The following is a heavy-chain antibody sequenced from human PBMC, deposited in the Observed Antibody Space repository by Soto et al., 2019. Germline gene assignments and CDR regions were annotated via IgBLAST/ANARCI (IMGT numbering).Heavy chain of an antibody. CDR1: GFTFSNYG. Sequence: QVQLVESGGGVVQPGRSLRLSCAASGFTFSNYGMHWVRQAPGKGLEWVAATSEDGSNKHYADSVKGRFTISRDKSKNTLYIQMNSLRAEDTAVYYCADGGSWQWLYGDYWGQGTPVTVSS. CDR3: ADGGSWQWLYGDY. D-gene: IGHD6-19*01. J-gene: IGHJ4*02. V-gene: IGHV3-30*03. CDR2: TSEDGSNK.